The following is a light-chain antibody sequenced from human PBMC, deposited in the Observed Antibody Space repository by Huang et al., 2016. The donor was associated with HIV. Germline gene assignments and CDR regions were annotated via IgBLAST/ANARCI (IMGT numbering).Light chain of an antibody. J-gene: IGKJ1*01. CDR1: QGISSY. CDR3: QQYYTYPRT. V-gene: IGKV1-8*01. CDR2: AAS. Sequence: AIRITQSPSSLSASTGDRVTITCRASQGISSYLAWYKQEPGRAPRLLNYAASTLQSWVPSRFSGSGSGADFTLTISGLQSEDFATYYCQQYYTYPRTFGQGTKLEIK.